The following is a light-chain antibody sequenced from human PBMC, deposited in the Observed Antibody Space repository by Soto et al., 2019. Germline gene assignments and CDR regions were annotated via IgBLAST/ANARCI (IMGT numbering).Light chain of an antibody. CDR1: ETVATN. Sequence: VMTQSPATLSVSPGERATLSCWASETVATNLAWYQQKPGQAPRLLISGASTRAAGISDRFRGSGSGTEFTLTISSLRSEDSAIYYCQQYFQWPTMTFGKGTRWISN. J-gene: IGKJ1*01. CDR3: QQYFQWPTMT. CDR2: GAS. V-gene: IGKV3-15*01.